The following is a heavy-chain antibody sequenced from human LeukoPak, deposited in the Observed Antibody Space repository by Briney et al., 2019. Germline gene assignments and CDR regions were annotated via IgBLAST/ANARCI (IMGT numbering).Heavy chain of an antibody. J-gene: IGHJ4*02. CDR1: GGSISSSSYY. CDR2: IYYSGST. Sequence: SETLSLTCTVSGGSISSSSYYWGWIRQPPGKGLEWIGSIYYSGSTYYNPSLKSRVTISVDTSKNQFSLKLSSVTAADTAVYYCARRGSYCSGGSCYFDYWGQGTLVTVSS. CDR3: ARRGSYCSGGSCYFDY. D-gene: IGHD2-15*01. V-gene: IGHV4-39*01.